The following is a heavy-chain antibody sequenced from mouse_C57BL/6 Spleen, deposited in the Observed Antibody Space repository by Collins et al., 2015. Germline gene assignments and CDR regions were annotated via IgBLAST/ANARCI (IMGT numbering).Heavy chain of an antibody. CDR1: GYTFTNYW. Sequence: QVQLRQSGTELVRPGTSVKISCKASGYTFTNYWMGWTRQRPGHGLEWIGDIYPGGDYITYSENFKGKATLTADKSSSTAYMQFSSLTSEDSAIYYCARFYYGSDGGAMDYWGQGTSVTVSS. D-gene: IGHD1-1*01. V-gene: IGHV1-63*01. J-gene: IGHJ4*01. CDR2: IYPGGDYI. CDR3: ARFYYGSDGGAMDY.